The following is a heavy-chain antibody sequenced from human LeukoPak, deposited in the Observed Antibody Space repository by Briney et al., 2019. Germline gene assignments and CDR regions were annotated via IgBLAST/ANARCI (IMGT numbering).Heavy chain of an antibody. D-gene: IGHD6-6*01. CDR3: AKDRWRDGSSSFDS. Sequence: GAPVKASCKASGYTFTSYSINWVRQSPGQGLEWMGWISTYNGNTNYAQKLQGRDTMTTDTSTSTAYMELRSLRSDDTAVYYCAKDRWRDGSSSFDSWGQGTLVTVSS. V-gene: IGHV1-18*01. J-gene: IGHJ4*02. CDR1: GYTFTSYS. CDR2: ISTYNGNT.